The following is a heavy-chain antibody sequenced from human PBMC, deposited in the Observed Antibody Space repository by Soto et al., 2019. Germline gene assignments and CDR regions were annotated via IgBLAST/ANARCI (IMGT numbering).Heavy chain of an antibody. CDR3: ARHLELPFHGRVTFYYGLDV. Sequence: EVQLVQSGAEVRKPGDSLKISCKTSGYGFTGFWIGWVRQMPWKGLEWMGIIYPRDSEVKYGPSFQRHVTISIDTSINTAYLQCNRLNISDTAMYYCARHLELPFHGRVTFYYGLDVWGQGTTVTVSS. CDR2: IYPRDSEV. D-gene: IGHD2-21*01. J-gene: IGHJ6*02. V-gene: IGHV5-51*01. CDR1: GYGFTGFW.